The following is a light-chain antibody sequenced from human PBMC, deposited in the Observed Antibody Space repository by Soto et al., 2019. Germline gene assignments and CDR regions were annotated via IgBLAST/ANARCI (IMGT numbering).Light chain of an antibody. Sequence: QLTQSPSSLSASVGDRVTITCRASQANSSYLAWYQQKPGKAPNLLIYAASTLQSGVPSRFSGSGSGTDFTLTISSLQPEDFATYFCQQLNSYPLTFGGGTKVDIK. V-gene: IGKV1-9*01. J-gene: IGKJ4*01. CDR1: QANSSY. CDR2: AAS. CDR3: QQLNSYPLT.